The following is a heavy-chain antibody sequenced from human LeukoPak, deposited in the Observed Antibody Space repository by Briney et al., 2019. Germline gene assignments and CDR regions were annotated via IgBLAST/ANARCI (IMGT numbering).Heavy chain of an antibody. CDR3: AKEGASARRGYFDY. CDR2: ISASSNTI. J-gene: IGHJ4*02. V-gene: IGHV3-23*01. D-gene: IGHD1-1*01. CDR1: GFTFSTYA. Sequence: SGGSLRLSCAASGFTFSTYAMSWVRQAPGKGLEWVSSISASSNTIYFADSVKGRFTLSRDNSKNTLYLQMNSLRAEDTAVYYCAKEGASARRGYFDYWGQRTLVTVSS.